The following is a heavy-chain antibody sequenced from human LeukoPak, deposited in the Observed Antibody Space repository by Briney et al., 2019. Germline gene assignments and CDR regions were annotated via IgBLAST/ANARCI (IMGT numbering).Heavy chain of an antibody. Sequence: GASVKVSCKASGGTFSDYAFNWVRQAPGQGLEWMGNIIPKFSTTNYAQNFQDKVTITADESTSTAYMELSSLRSEDTAVYYCARGSDILTGYYYYYMDVWGKGTTVTVSS. CDR3: ARGSDILTGYYYYYMDV. V-gene: IGHV1-69*13. CDR2: IIPKFSTT. D-gene: IGHD3-9*01. J-gene: IGHJ6*03. CDR1: GGTFSDYA.